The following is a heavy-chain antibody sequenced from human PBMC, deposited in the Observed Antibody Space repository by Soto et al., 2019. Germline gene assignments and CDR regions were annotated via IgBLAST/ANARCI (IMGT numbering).Heavy chain of an antibody. J-gene: IGHJ4*02. D-gene: IGHD2-15*01. CDR3: VRWSEF. CDR2: VDGDGSSI. V-gene: IGHV3-74*01. CDR1: GFTFSGYW. Sequence: EVQLVESGGGLVQPGGSLRLSCAASGFTFSGYWMHWVRQAPGKGLEWVSRVDGDGSSITYADSVKGRFTISRDNAKNTLDLQMNSLRAEDTAVYYCVRWSEFWGQGTLVSVSS.